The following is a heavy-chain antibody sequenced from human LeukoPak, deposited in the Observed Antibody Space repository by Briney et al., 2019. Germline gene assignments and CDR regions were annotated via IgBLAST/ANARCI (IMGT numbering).Heavy chain of an antibody. CDR1: GGSISSGGYY. CDR2: IYHSGST. D-gene: IGHD6-13*01. V-gene: IGHV4-30-2*01. Sequence: SQTLSLTCTVSGGSISSGGYYWSWIRQPPGKGLEWIGYIYHSGSTYYNPSLKSRVTISVDRSKNQFSLKLSSVTAADTAVYYCAIPPPYSSSWYFDYWGQGTLVTVSS. CDR3: AIPPPYSSSWYFDY. J-gene: IGHJ4*02.